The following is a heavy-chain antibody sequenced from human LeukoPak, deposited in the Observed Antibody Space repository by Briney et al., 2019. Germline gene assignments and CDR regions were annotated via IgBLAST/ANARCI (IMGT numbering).Heavy chain of an antibody. V-gene: IGHV4-4*02. Sequence: PSGTLSLTCAVSGGSISSSNWWSWVRQPPGKGLEWIGEIYHSGSTNYNPSLKSRVTISVDKSKNQFSLKLSSVTAADTAVYYCARDAWRSGGYGSGSCLDYWGQGTLVTVSS. CDR2: IYHSGST. J-gene: IGHJ4*02. D-gene: IGHD3-10*01. CDR1: GGSISSSNW. CDR3: ARDAWRSGGYGSGSCLDY.